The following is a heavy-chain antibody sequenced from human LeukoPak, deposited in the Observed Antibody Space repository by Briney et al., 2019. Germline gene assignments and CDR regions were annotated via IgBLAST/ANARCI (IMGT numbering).Heavy chain of an antibody. CDR1: GGTFSSYA. D-gene: IGHD1-26*01. Sequence: SVKVSCKASGGTFSSYAISWVRQAPGQGLEWMGGIIPIFGTANYAQKFQGRVTITADESASTAYMELSSLRSEDTAVYYCAAQGEYLQYSGSYSSVDYWGQGTLVTVSS. CDR3: AAQGEYLQYSGSYSSVDY. V-gene: IGHV1-69*13. CDR2: IIPIFGTA. J-gene: IGHJ4*02.